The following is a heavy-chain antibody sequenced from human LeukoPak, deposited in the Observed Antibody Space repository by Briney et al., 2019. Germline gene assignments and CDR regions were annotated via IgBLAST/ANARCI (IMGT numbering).Heavy chain of an antibody. CDR3: ARPYYYDSRIDP. V-gene: IGHV4-30-4*01. J-gene: IGHJ5*02. CDR2: MYYSGST. D-gene: IGHD3-22*01. CDR1: GGSISSGDYY. Sequence: SETLSLTCTVSGGSISSGDYYWSWIRQPPGKGLEWVAYMYYSGSTYYNPSLKSRVVISVDTSKNQFSLKLSSVTAADMAVYYCARPYYYDSRIDPWGQGTLVTVSS.